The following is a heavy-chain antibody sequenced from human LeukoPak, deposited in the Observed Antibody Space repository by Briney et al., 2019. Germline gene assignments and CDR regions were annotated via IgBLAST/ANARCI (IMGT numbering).Heavy chain of an antibody. CDR1: GFTFSSYS. CDR3: ASEEYDY. J-gene: IGHJ4*02. V-gene: IGHV3-21*01. CDR2: ISSSSNYI. D-gene: IGHD2-2*01. Sequence: GGSLRLSCAASGFTFSSYSMNWVRQAPGKGLEWVSSISSSSNYIYYADSLKGRFTISRDSAKNSLFLQMNSLRAEDTAVYYCASEEYDYWGQGTLVTVSS.